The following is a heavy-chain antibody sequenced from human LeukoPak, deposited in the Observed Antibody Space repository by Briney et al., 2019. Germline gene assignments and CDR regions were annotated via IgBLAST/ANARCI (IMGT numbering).Heavy chain of an antibody. V-gene: IGHV3-23*01. CDR1: GFTFTTYA. CDR2: ISGSGGGT. D-gene: IGHD6-6*01. Sequence: GGSLRLSCAASGFTFTTYAMSWVRQAPGKGLEWVSAISGSGGGTYYADSVKGRFTISRDNSKNTLYLQMNSLRAEGTAVYCCARIGYSSSSFDYWGKGSLVTVSS. J-gene: IGHJ4*02. CDR3: ARIGYSSSSFDY.